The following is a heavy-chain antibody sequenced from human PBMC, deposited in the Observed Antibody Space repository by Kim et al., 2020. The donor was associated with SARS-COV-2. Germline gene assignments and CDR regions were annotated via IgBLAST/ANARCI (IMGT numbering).Heavy chain of an antibody. Sequence: TYYKPTLKGGVTISVDTSKKQFSLRLSSVTAADAAVYYCARHLRNWYFDLWGRGTLVTVSS. CDR2: T. V-gene: IGHV4-39*01. CDR3: ARHLRNWYFDL. J-gene: IGHJ2*01.